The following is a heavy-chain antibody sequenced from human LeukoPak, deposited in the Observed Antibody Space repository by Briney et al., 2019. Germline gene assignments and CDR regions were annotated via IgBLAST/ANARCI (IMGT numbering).Heavy chain of an antibody. CDR2: IKEDGSKK. D-gene: IGHD6-13*01. CDR1: GFTFSGHW. J-gene: IGHJ4*02. Sequence: GGSLRLSCAASGFTFSGHWMTWVRQAPGKGLEWVANIKEDGSKKNYADSVQGRFTISRDNSKNTLYLQMNSLRAEDTAVYYCARGHSSSWYYFDYWGQGTLVTVSS. CDR3: ARGHSSSWYYFDY. V-gene: IGHV3-7*03.